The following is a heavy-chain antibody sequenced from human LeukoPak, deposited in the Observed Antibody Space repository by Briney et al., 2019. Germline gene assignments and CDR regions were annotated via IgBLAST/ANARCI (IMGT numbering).Heavy chain of an antibody. D-gene: IGHD6-13*01. CDR2: INHSGST. J-gene: IGHJ4*02. CDR1: GGSFSGYY. CDR3: ARATRAAGNLYYFDY. Sequence: PSETLFLTCAVYGGSFSGYYWSWIRQPPGKGLEWIGEINHSGSTNYNPSLKSRVTISIDTSKNQFSLKLSSVTAADTAVYYCARATRAAGNLYYFDYWGQGTLVTVSS. V-gene: IGHV4-34*01.